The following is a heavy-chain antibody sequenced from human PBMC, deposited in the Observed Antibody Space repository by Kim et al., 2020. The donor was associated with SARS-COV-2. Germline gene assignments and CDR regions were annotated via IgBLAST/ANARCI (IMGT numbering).Heavy chain of an antibody. CDR2: IYYSGST. J-gene: IGHJ5*02. Sequence: SETLSLTCTVSGGSISSSSYYWGWIRQPPGKGLEWIGSIYYSGSTYYNPSLKSRVTISVDTSKNQFSLKLSSVTAADTAVYYCARDSASYDILTGYGQGWFDPWGQGTLVTVSS. V-gene: IGHV4-39*07. CDR1: GGSISSSSYY. D-gene: IGHD3-9*01. CDR3: ARDSASYDILTGYGQGWFDP.